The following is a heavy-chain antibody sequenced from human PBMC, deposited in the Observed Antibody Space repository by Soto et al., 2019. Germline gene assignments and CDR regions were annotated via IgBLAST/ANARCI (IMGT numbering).Heavy chain of an antibody. CDR1: GDSITSGDYY. CDR2: IYNSGGS. J-gene: IGHJ4*02. CDR3: VGTGTTDDY. Sequence: SETLSLTCTVSGDSITSGDYYWSWVCQPPGKGLEWIGYIYNSGGSYYNPSLKGRLTISIDTSKNQFSLKLNSVTAADTAIYYCVGTGTTDDYWGRGTLVTVSS. D-gene: IGHD4-17*01. V-gene: IGHV4-30-4*01.